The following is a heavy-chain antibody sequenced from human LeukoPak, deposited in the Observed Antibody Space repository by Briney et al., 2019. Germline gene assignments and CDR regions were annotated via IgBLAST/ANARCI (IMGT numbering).Heavy chain of an antibody. CDR1: GGTFSSYA. CDR3: ARDRRVVPAAQSGAFDI. Sequence: SVKVSCKASGGTFSSYAISWVRQAPGQGLEWMGGIIPIFGTANYAQKFQGRVTITTDESTSTAYMELSSLRSEDTAVYYCARDRRVVPAAQSGAFDIWGQGTMVTVSS. J-gene: IGHJ3*02. V-gene: IGHV1-69*05. D-gene: IGHD2-2*01. CDR2: IIPIFGTA.